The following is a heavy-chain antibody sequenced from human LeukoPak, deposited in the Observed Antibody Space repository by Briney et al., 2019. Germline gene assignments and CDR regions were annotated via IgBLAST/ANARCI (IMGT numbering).Heavy chain of an antibody. CDR2: INGDGSST. CDR3: ARESYCSGGSCYSGRAFDI. J-gene: IGHJ3*02. D-gene: IGHD2-15*01. CDR1: GFTFSSYW. Sequence: GGSLRLSCAASGFTFSSYWMHWVRQAPGKGLVWVSRINGDGSSTTYADFVKGRFTISRDNAKNTLYLQMNSLRAEDTAVYYCARESYCSGGSCYSGRAFDIWGQGTMVTVSS. V-gene: IGHV3-74*01.